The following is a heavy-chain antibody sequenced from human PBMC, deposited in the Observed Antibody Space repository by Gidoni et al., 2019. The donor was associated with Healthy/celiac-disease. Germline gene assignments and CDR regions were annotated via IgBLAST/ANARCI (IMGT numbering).Heavy chain of an antibody. Sequence: QVQLVQSGAEVKKPGASVKVSCKASGYTFTSYYMHWVRQAPGQGLEWMGIINPSGGSTSYAQKFQGRVTMTRDTSTSTVYMELSSLRSEDTAVYYCATSAMYSGSYYGYYFDYWGQGTLVTVSS. V-gene: IGHV1-46*01. CDR3: ATSAMYSGSYYGYYFDY. CDR2: INPSGGST. CDR1: GYTFTSYY. D-gene: IGHD1-26*01. J-gene: IGHJ4*02.